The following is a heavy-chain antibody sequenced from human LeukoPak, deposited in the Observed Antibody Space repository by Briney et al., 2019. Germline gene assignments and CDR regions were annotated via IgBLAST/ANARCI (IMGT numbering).Heavy chain of an antibody. CDR3: AGTGAETYYYDSSGPHPP. J-gene: IGHJ5*02. V-gene: IGHV4-59*01. CDR1: GGSISSYY. CDR2: IYYSGST. D-gene: IGHD3-22*01. Sequence: SETLSLTCTVSGGSISSYYWSWIRQPPGKGLEWIGYIYYSGSTNYNPSLKSRVTISVDTSKNQFSLKLSSVTAADTAVYYCAGTGAETYYYDSSGPHPPWGQGTLVTVSS.